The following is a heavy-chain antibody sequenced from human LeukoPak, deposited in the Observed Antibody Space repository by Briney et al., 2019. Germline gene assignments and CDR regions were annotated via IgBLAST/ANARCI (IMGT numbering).Heavy chain of an antibody. V-gene: IGHV4-34*01. CDR1: GGSFSGYY. J-gene: IGHJ4*02. CDR3: ARGRRSSGLDY. Sequence: SETLSLTCAVYGGSFSGYYWSWIRQPPGKGLEWIGEINRSGSTNYNPSLKSRVTISVDTSKNQFSLKLSSVTAADTAVYYCARGRRSSGLDYWGQGTLVTVSS. D-gene: IGHD6-19*01. CDR2: INRSGST.